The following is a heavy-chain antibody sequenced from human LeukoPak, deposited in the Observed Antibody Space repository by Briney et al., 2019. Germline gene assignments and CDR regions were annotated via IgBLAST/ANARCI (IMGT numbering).Heavy chain of an antibody. V-gene: IGHV3-73*01. CDR1: GFTFSGSA. CDR3: TRSDSGYYYYYGMDV. J-gene: IGHJ6*04. D-gene: IGHD5-12*01. CDR2: IRSKANSYAT. Sequence: GGSLKLSCAASGFTFSGSAMHWVRQASGKGLEWVGRIRSKANSYATAYAASVKGRFTISRDDSKNTAYLQMNSLKTEDTAVYYCTRSDSGYYYYYGMDVWGKGTTVTVPS.